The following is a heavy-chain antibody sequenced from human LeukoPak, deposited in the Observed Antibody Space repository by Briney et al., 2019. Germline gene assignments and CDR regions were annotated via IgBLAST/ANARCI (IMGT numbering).Heavy chain of an antibody. CDR1: GGTFSSYA. D-gene: IGHD3-22*01. V-gene: IGHV1-69*13. CDR2: IIPIFGTA. J-gene: IGHJ4*02. CDR3: AKESPITMIVVVLDY. Sequence: SVKVSCKASGGTFSSYAISWVRQAPGQGLEWMGGIIPIFGTANYAQKFQGRVTITAGESTSTAYMELSSLRSEDTAVYYCAKESPITMIVVVLDYWGQGTLVTVSS.